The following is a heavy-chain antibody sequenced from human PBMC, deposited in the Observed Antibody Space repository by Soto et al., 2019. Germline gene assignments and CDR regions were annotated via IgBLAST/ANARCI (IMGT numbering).Heavy chain of an antibody. CDR3: VRDMQMWSRAS. CDR1: GLTFRRYW. J-gene: IGHJ5*02. V-gene: IGHV3-74*03. Sequence: EVQLVESGGGLVQPGESLRLSCAASGLTFRRYWMHWVRQAPVKGLVWVSRLNTDGSVAMYVDSVKGRFTISRDNAKNTRYLHMNSLRAEDTAVYYCVRDMQMWSRASWGQGTLVTVSS. CDR2: LNTDGSVA. D-gene: IGHD1-26*01.